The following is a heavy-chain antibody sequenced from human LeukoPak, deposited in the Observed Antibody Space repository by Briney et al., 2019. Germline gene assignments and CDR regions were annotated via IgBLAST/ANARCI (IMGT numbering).Heavy chain of an antibody. D-gene: IGHD1-26*01. CDR3: ARRRERRRTDRFDYFDY. J-gene: IGHJ4*02. CDR1: GGSISSYY. Sequence: SETLSLTCTVSGGSISSYYWSWIRQPPGKGLEWIGYIYYSGSTNYNPSLKSRVTISVDTSKNQFSLKLSSVTAADTAVYYCARRRERRRTDRFDYFDYWGQGALVAVSS. CDR2: IYYSGST. V-gene: IGHV4-59*08.